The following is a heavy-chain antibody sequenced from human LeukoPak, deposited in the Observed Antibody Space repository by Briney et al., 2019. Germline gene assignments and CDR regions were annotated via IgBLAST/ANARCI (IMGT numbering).Heavy chain of an antibody. CDR3: AIRPPMTTVTPVDY. CDR2: INPNSGGT. Sequence: ASVKVSCKASGYTFTGYYMHWVRQAPGQGLEWMGWINPNSGGTNYAQKFQGRVTMTRDTSISTAYMELSRLRSDDTAVYHCAIRPPMTTVTPVDYWGQGTLVTVSS. J-gene: IGHJ4*02. V-gene: IGHV1-2*02. CDR1: GYTFTGYY. D-gene: IGHD4-17*01.